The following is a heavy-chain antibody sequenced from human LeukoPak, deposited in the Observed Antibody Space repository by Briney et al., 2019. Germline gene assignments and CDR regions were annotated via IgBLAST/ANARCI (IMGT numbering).Heavy chain of an antibody. J-gene: IGHJ6*03. CDR3: ARDRIQLWTYYYYYMDV. CDR2: IKQDGSEK. V-gene: IGHV3-7*01. D-gene: IGHD5-18*01. Sequence: GGSLRLSCAASGFTFSSYWMSWVRQAPGKGLEWVANIKQDGSEKYYVDSVKGRFTISRDNAKNSLYLQMNSLRAEDTAVYYCARDRIQLWTYYYYYMDVWGKGTTLTVSS. CDR1: GFTFSSYW.